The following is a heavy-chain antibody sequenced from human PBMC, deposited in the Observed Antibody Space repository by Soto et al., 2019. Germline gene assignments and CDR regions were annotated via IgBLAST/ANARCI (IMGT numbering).Heavy chain of an antibody. Sequence: QVQLQESGPGLVKPSQTLSLTCTVSGGSISSGGYYWSWIRQHPGKGLEWIGYIYYSGSTYYNPSLKSRVTISVDTSKNQFSLKLSSVTAADTAVYYCARVKRPRLGEPTKGRYYFDYWGQGTLVTVSS. CDR3: ARVKRPRLGEPTKGRYYFDY. CDR2: IYYSGST. D-gene: IGHD3-10*01. CDR1: GGSISSGGYY. J-gene: IGHJ4*02. V-gene: IGHV4-31*03.